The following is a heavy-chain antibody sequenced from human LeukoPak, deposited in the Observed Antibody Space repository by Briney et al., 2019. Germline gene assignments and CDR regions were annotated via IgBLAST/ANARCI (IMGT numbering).Heavy chain of an antibody. J-gene: IGHJ5*02. D-gene: IGHD3-9*01. Sequence: ASVKVSCKASGYTFTGYYMHWVRQAPGQGLEWMGWINPNSGGTNYAQKFQGRVTMTRDTSISTVYMELSRLRSDDTAVYYCAREDLQHRPVLRYFDWLREPKNWFDPWGQGTLVTVSS. CDR3: AREDLQHRPVLRYFDWLREPKNWFDP. CDR2: INPNSGGT. V-gene: IGHV1-2*02. CDR1: GYTFTGYY.